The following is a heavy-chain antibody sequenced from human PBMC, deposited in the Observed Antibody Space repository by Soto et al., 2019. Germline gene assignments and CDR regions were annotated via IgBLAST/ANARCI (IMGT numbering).Heavy chain of an antibody. J-gene: IGHJ4*02. CDR1: GFSLSTSGVG. D-gene: IGHD6-19*01. CDR2: IYWDDDK. CDR3: AHKGSGLLYFDY. Sequence: QITLKESGPTLVKPTQTLTLTCTFSGFSLSTSGVGVGWIRQPPGKALEWLALIYWDDDKRYSPSLKSRLTITNDTSKNQVVLTMTTMDPVDTATYYCAHKGSGLLYFDYWGQGTLVTVSS. V-gene: IGHV2-5*02.